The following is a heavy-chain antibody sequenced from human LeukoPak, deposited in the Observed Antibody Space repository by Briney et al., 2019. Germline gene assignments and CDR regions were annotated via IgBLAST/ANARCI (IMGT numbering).Heavy chain of an antibody. V-gene: IGHV3-73*01. J-gene: IGHJ4*02. CDR1: GLSFSGSG. Sequence: GGSLRLSCAASGLSFSGSGIHWVRQASGKGLEWLGRIGRQGDSDATRYAASLKGKFTISRVDSRNTAYLQMNSLKTEDTAVYYCAGDYNFLTGLNYWGQGTLVTVSS. D-gene: IGHD3-9*01. CDR3: AGDYNFLTGLNY. CDR2: IGRQGDSDAT.